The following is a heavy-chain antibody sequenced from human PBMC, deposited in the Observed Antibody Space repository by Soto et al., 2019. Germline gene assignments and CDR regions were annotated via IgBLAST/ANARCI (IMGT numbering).Heavy chain of an antibody. CDR3: ARDLGPVGSSSWYLTPAWLFDP. CDR2: IYYSGST. J-gene: IGHJ5*02. CDR1: GGSISSGDYY. Sequence: QVQLQESGPGLVKPSQTLSLTCTVSGGSISSGDYYWSWIRQPPGKGLEWIGYIYYSGSTYYNPSLKSRVTISVDTSKNQFSLKLSSVTAADTAVYYCARDLGPVGSSSWYLTPAWLFDPWGQGTLVTVSS. V-gene: IGHV4-30-4*01. D-gene: IGHD6-13*01.